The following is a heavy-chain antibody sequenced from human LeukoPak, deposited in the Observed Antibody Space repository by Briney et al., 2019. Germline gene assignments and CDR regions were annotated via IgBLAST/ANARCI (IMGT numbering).Heavy chain of an antibody. CDR1: GYTFTSYD. CDR3: ARGGYYYGSGSYYNFDY. V-gene: IGHV1-8*01. Sequence: GASVKVSCKASGYTFTSYDINWVRQATGQGLEWMGWMNPNSGNTGYAQKFLGRVTMTRNTSISTAYMELSSLRSEDTAVYYCARGGYYYGSGSYYNFDYWGQGTLVTVSS. J-gene: IGHJ4*02. D-gene: IGHD3-10*01. CDR2: MNPNSGNT.